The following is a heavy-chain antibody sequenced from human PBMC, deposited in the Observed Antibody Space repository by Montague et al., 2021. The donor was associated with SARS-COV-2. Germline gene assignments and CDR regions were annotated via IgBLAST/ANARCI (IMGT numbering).Heavy chain of an antibody. Sequence: SLRLSCAASGFTVSSNYMSWVRQAPGKGLEWVSVIHSGGSTYYADSVKGRFTISRDNSKNTLYLQMNSLRAEDTAVYYCARGGKYSSYGSLDYWGQGTLVTVSS. J-gene: IGHJ4*02. D-gene: IGHD5-12*01. V-gene: IGHV3-53*01. CDR3: ARGGKYSSYGSLDY. CDR2: IHSGGST. CDR1: GFTVSSNY.